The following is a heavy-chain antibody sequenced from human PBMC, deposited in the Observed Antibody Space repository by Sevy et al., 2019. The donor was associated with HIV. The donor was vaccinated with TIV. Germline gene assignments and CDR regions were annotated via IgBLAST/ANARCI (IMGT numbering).Heavy chain of an antibody. CDR2: IYYSGST. Sequence: SETLSLTCTVSGGSISSYYWSWIRQPPGKGLEWIGYIYYSGSTNYNPSLKSRVTISVDTSKNQFSLKLSSVTAAGTAVYYCARGAPRITMVRGSFGAFDIWGQGTMVTVSS. D-gene: IGHD3-10*01. CDR1: GGSISSYY. V-gene: IGHV4-59*13. CDR3: ARGAPRITMVRGSFGAFDI. J-gene: IGHJ3*02.